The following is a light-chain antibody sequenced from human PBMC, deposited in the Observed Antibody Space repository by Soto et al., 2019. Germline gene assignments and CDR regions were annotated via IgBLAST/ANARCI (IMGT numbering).Light chain of an antibody. V-gene: IGLV2-8*01. Sequence: QSVLTQPPSASGSPGQSVTISCTGTSSDVGDYYYVSWYQQHPGKAPKLIISEVNKRPSGVPDRFSGSKSGNTASLTVSGLQAEDDADYYCSSYSGSNNFGVFGGGPKLTVL. J-gene: IGLJ3*02. CDR3: SSYSGSNNFGV. CDR1: SSDVGDYYY. CDR2: EVN.